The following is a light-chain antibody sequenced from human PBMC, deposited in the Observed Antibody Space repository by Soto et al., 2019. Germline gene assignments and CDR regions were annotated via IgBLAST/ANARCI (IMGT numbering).Light chain of an antibody. CDR2: SND. CDR3: EAWDDSLNGSV. J-gene: IGLJ1*01. CDR1: SSNIGRNT. Sequence: QSVLTQPPSASGTPGQRVTISCSGSSSNIGRNTVNWYQQFPGTAPKLLIYSNDQRPSGVPDRFSASKSGTSASLAISGLQSEDEADYYCEAWDDSLNGSVFGTGTKVTVL. V-gene: IGLV1-44*01.